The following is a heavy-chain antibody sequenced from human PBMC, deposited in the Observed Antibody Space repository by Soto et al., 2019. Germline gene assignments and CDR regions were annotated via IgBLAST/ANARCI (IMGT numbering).Heavy chain of an antibody. D-gene: IGHD3-22*01. CDR2: LILILGTT. V-gene: IGHV1-69*01. J-gene: IGHJ4*02. CDR3: ASGYLDSSGYSIEY. CDR1: GGSFSSYA. Sequence: QVQLVQSGAEVRKPGSSVKVSCQSFGGSFSSYAFSWVRQAPGQGLEWMGGLILILGTTNYAQKFKDRVTFTADESTSTAYMEVSSLESEDTAIYYCASGYLDSSGYSIEYWGQGTQVTVSS.